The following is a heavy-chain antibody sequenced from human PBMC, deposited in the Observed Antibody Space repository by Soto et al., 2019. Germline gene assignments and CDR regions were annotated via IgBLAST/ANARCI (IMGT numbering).Heavy chain of an antibody. J-gene: IGHJ4*02. CDR1: GYTFTSYG. CDR3: ASAMADYFDWLSPLDY. Sequence: ASVKVSCKASGYTFTSYGISWVRQAPGQGLEWMGWISAYNGNTNYAQKLQGGVTMTTDTSTSTAYMELRSLRSDDTAVYYCASAMADYFDWLSPLDYWRQGTLVTVSS. CDR2: ISAYNGNT. V-gene: IGHV1-18*01. D-gene: IGHD3-9*01.